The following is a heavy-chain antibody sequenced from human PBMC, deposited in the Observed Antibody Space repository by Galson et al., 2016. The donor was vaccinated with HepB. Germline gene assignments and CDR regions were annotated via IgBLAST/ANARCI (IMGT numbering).Heavy chain of an antibody. CDR1: GYIFTSYY. CDR2: VSSSGGGP. CDR3: ARNGLLNLQQSLDY. Sequence: SVKVSCKASGYIFTSYYIHWVRQAPGQGLEWMGIVSSSGGGPTYAQKLQGRVSMTTDTSTTTVYMELSSLTSEDTAVYYCARNGLLNLQQSLDYWGQGTLVTVSS. V-gene: IGHV1-46*03. J-gene: IGHJ4*02. D-gene: IGHD1/OR15-1a*01.